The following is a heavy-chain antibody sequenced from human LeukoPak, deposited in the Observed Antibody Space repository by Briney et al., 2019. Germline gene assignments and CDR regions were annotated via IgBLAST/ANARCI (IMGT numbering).Heavy chain of an antibody. CDR2: YDPEDGET. Sequence: ASVKVSCKVSENTLIELSIHWVRQAPGKGLEWMGGYDPEDGETIYAQKFQGRVTMTEDTSTDTAYMELSSLRSEDTAVYYCATITVFVGATTSDYWGQGTLVTVSS. D-gene: IGHD1-26*01. CDR1: ENTLIELS. J-gene: IGHJ4*02. CDR3: ATITVFVGATTSDY. V-gene: IGHV1-24*01.